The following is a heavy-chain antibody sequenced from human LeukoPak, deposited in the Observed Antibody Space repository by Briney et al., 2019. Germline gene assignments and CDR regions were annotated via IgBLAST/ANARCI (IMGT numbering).Heavy chain of an antibody. J-gene: IGHJ4*02. V-gene: IGHV4-59*01. CDR3: ARDRPLGYSNYGEWHYFDY. D-gene: IGHD4-11*01. CDR2: IYYSGST. Sequence: TSSEALSLTCTVSGGSISSYYWSWIRQPPGKGLEWIGYIYYSGSTNYNPSLKSRVTISVDTSKNQFSLKLSSVTAADTAVYYCARDRPLGYSNYGEWHYFDYWGQGTLVTVSS. CDR1: GGSISSYY.